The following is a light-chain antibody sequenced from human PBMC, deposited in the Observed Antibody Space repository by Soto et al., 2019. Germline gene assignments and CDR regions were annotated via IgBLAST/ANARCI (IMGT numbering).Light chain of an antibody. CDR2: DAS. J-gene: IGKJ4*01. Sequence: DMQMTQSPSSLFASVGDRVTITCQASQDIKNYLNWYQQKSGKAPKLLIYDASDLETGVPSRFSGSGSGTDFTFTINSLQPEDIATYYCQQYDNLPLTFGGGTKV. V-gene: IGKV1-33*01. CDR3: QQYDNLPLT. CDR1: QDIKNY.